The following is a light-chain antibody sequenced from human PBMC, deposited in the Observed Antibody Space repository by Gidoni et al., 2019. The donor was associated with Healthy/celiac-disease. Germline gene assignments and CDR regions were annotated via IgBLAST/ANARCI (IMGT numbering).Light chain of an antibody. J-gene: IGLJ2*01. CDR2: EVS. V-gene: IGLV2-14*01. CDR1: SSDVGGYNY. Sequence: QSALTQPASVSGSPGPSITISCTGTSSDVGGYNYVSWYHQHPGKAPKLMIYEVSNRPSGVSNRFSGSKSGNTASLTISGLQAEDEADYYCSSYTSSSTLEVVFGGGTKLTVL. CDR3: SSYTSSSTLEVV.